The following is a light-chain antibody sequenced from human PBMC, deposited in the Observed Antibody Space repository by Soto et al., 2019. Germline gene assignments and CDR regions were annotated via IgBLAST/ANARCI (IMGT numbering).Light chain of an antibody. CDR3: VLYMGSGIRSV. Sequence: QTVVTQEPSFSVSPGGTVTLTCGLSSGSVSTSYYPSWYQQTPGQAPRTLIYSTNTRSSGVPDRFSGSILGNKAALTITGAQADDESDYYCVLYMGSGIRSVFGGGTQPTVL. CDR2: STN. J-gene: IGLJ7*01. CDR1: SGSVSTSYY. V-gene: IGLV8-61*01.